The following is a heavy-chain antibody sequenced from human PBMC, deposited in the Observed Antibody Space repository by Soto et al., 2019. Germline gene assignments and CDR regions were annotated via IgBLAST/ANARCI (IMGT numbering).Heavy chain of an antibody. Sequence: GGSLRLSCAASGFTFSSYGMHWVRQAPGKGLEWVAVIWYDGSNKYYADSVKGRFTISRDNSKNTLYLQMNSLRAEDTAVYYCARDRLAAINYFDYWGQGTLVTVSS. CDR2: IWYDGSNK. CDR3: ARDRLAAINYFDY. D-gene: IGHD2-15*01. J-gene: IGHJ4*02. CDR1: GFTFSSYG. V-gene: IGHV3-33*01.